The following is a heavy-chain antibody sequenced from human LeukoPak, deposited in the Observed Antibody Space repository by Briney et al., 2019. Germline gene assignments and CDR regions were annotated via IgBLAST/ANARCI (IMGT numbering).Heavy chain of an antibody. D-gene: IGHD3-10*02. Sequence: SETLSLTCAVSGYSISSGYYWGWIRQPPGKGLEWIGSIYHSGMTYYNPSLKSRVTISVDTSKNQFSLKLSSVTAADTAVYYCARLSSGSYYPNDYWGQGTLVTVSS. V-gene: IGHV4-38-2*01. CDR1: GYSISSGYY. CDR2: IYHSGMT. J-gene: IGHJ4*02. CDR3: ARLSSGSYYPNDY.